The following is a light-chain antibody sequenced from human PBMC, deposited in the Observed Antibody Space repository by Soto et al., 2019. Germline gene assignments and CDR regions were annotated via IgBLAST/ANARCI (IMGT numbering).Light chain of an antibody. Sequence: QSALTQPASVSGSPGQSITISCTGTSSDVGGYNSVSWYQQHPGKAPKLMNYDVSNRPSGVSNRFSGSKSVSTASLTISGLQAEDEADYYCSSYTSSSTVVFGGGTKLTVL. CDR1: SSDVGGYNS. CDR3: SSYTSSSTVV. J-gene: IGLJ2*01. CDR2: DVS. V-gene: IGLV2-14*03.